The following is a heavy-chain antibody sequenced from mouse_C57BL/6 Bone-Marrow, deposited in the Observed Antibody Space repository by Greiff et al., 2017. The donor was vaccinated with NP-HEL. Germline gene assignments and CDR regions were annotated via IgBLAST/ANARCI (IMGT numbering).Heavy chain of an antibody. CDR2: IDPSDSYT. V-gene: IGHV1-69*01. CDR3: ARWGTGSYWYFDV. Sequence: VQLQQPGAELVMPGASVKLSCKASGYTFTSYWMHWVKQRPGQGLEWIGEIDPSDSYTNYNQTFKGKSTSTVDKSSSTAYMQLSSLTSEDSAVYYCARWGTGSYWYFDVWGTGTTVTVSS. D-gene: IGHD4-1*01. CDR1: GYTFTSYW. J-gene: IGHJ1*03.